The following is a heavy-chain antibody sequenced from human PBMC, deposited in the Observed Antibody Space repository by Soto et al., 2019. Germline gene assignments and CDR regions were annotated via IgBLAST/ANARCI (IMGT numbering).Heavy chain of an antibody. Sequence: QLQLQESGSGLVKPSQTLSLTCAVSGGSISSGGYSWSWIRQPPGKGLEWIGYIYHSGSTYYNPSLQRRGTTSSDRSKKQFSLKLISATAADTAAYYCATNGSGGWIDYWGQGTLVTVSS. CDR3: ATNGSGGWIDY. D-gene: IGHD6-19*01. CDR2: IYHSGST. V-gene: IGHV4-30-2*01. CDR1: GGSISSGGYS. J-gene: IGHJ4*02.